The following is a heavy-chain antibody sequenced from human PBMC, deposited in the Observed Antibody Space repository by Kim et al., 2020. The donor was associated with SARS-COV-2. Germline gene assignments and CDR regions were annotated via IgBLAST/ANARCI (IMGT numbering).Heavy chain of an antibody. V-gene: IGHV4-39*07. Sequence: SETLSLTCTVSGGSISSSSYYWGWIRQPPGKGLEWIGSIYYSGSTYYNPSLKSRVTISVDTSKNQFSLKLSSVTAADTAVYYCARDRLRPGIAEPNDYWGQGTLVTVSS. D-gene: IGHD6-13*01. CDR3: ARDRLRPGIAEPNDY. CDR2: IYYSGST. J-gene: IGHJ4*02. CDR1: GGSISSSSYY.